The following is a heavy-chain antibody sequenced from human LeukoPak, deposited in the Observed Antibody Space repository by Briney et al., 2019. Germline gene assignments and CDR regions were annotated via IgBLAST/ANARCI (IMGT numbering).Heavy chain of an antibody. CDR2: IYSDGST. J-gene: IGHJ4*02. V-gene: IGHV3-66*01. CDR3: ARVTPPTD. CDR1: GLTFDTYA. D-gene: IGHD1-14*01. Sequence: GGSLRLSCAASGLTFDTYAMSWVRQAPGRGLEWLSVIYSDGSTHYADSVKDRFIISRDNSKNTLYLQMNTLRAEGTAVYYCARVTPPTDWGQGTLVTVSS.